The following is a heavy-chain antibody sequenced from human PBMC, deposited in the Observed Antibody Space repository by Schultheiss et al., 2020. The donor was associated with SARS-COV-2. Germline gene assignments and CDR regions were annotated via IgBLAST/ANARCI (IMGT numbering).Heavy chain of an antibody. V-gene: IGHV4-59*12. D-gene: IGHD3-3*01. CDR3: ARARRITIFGVVNHFDY. J-gene: IGHJ4*02. Sequence: SETLSLTCTVSGGSISSYYWSWIRQPPGKGLEWIGYIYYSGSTYYNPSLKSRVTISVDTSKNQFSLKLSSVTAADTAVYYCARARRITIFGVVNHFDYWGQGTLVTVSS. CDR2: IYYSGST. CDR1: GGSISSYY.